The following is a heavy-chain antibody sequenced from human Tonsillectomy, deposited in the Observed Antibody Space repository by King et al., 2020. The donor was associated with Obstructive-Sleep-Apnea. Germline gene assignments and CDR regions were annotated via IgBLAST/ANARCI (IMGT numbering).Heavy chain of an antibody. CDR2: IYYSGST. V-gene: IGHV4-39*01. D-gene: IGHD2-8*02. J-gene: IGHJ3*02. Sequence: QLQESGPGLVKPSETLSLTCTVSGGSISSSSYYWGWIRQPPGKGLEWIGSIYYSGSTYYNPSLKSRVTISVDTSKNQFSLKLSSVTAADTAVYYCARPGGGGVPMEAFDIWGQGTMVTVSS. CDR3: ARPGGGGVPMEAFDI. CDR1: GGSISSSSYY.